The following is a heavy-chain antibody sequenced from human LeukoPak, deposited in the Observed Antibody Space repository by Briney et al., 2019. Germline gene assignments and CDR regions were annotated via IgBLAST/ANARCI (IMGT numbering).Heavy chain of an antibody. V-gene: IGHV4-59*08. CDR3: ARLDAAAGRYLQFFY. CDR2: IHDSGST. D-gene: IGHD5-24*01. J-gene: IGHJ4*02. CDR1: GGSISNYY. Sequence: SETLSLTCAVSGGSISNYYWSWVRQSPEKGLEWIGYIHDSGSTNYNPSLKSRVTISVDTSKNQFSLKLSSVTAADTAVYYCARLDAAAGRYLQFFYWGQGTLVTVSS.